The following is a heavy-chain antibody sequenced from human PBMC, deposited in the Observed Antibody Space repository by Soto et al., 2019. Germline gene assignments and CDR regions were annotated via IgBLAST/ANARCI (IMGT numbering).Heavy chain of an antibody. CDR2: IWYDGSNK. Sequence: QVQLVESGGGVVQPGRSLRLSCATSGFTFSSYGMHWVRQAPGKGLEWVAVIWYDGSNKYYADSVKGRFTISRDNSKNTLYLQMNCLRAEDTAVYYCARDKGYCSSTSCQGYYYYYGMDVWGQGTTVTVSS. CDR3: ARDKGYCSSTSCQGYYYYYGMDV. D-gene: IGHD2-2*01. J-gene: IGHJ6*02. CDR1: GFTFSSYG. V-gene: IGHV3-33*01.